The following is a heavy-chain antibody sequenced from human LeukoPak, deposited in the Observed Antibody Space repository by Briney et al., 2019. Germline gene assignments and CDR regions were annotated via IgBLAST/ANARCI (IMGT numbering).Heavy chain of an antibody. CDR1: GFTFSSYG. CDR3: AQWGDFDVLTGYYVPDF. D-gene: IGHD3-9*01. CDR2: ITGSDGNT. Sequence: GGSLRLSCAASGFTFSSYGMHWVRQAPGKGLEWVSAITGSDGNTYYADPVKGRFTISRDNSKNTLYLQTNSLRAEDTAVYYCAQWGDFDVLTGYYVPDFWGQGTLVTVSS. V-gene: IGHV3-23*01. J-gene: IGHJ4*02.